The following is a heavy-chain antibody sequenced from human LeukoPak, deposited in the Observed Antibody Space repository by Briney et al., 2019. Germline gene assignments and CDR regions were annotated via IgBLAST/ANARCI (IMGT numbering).Heavy chain of an antibody. Sequence: SGPTLAKPTQTLTLTCTFSGFSLSTSGMCVSWIRQPPAKALEWLARIDCDDDKYYSTSLKTRLTISKDTSKNQVVLTMTNMDPVDTATYYCARTDYYYGSGSSLFDSWGQGTLVTVSS. D-gene: IGHD3-10*01. CDR2: IDCDDDK. V-gene: IGHV2-70*11. CDR3: ARTDYYYGSGSSLFDS. CDR1: GFSLSTSGMC. J-gene: IGHJ4*02.